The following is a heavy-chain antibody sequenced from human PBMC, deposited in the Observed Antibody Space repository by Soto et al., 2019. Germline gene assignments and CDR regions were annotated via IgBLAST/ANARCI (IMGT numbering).Heavy chain of an antibody. CDR1: GGSISSSSYY. V-gene: IGHV4-39*02. CDR2: IYYSGST. CDR3: ARDSGYSYGPIDY. J-gene: IGHJ4*02. D-gene: IGHD5-18*01. Sequence: SETLSLTCTVSGGSISSSSYYWGWIRQPPGKGLEWIGSIYYSGSTYYNPSLKSRVTISVDTSKNQFSLRDEDTAVYYCARDSGYSYGPIDYWGQGTLVTVSS.